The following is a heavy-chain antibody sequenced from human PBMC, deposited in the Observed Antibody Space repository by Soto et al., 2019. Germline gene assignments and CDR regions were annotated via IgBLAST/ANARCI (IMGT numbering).Heavy chain of an antibody. CDR3: ARGRGYFDL. V-gene: IGHV4-61*01. Sequence: SETLSLTCTVSGGSVSSGSYYWSWIRQPPGKGLEWIGYIYYSGSTNYNPSLKSRVTISVDTSKNQFSLKLSSVTAADTAVYYCARGRGYFDLWGRGMLVTVSS. CDR1: GGSVSSGSYY. J-gene: IGHJ2*01. CDR2: IYYSGST.